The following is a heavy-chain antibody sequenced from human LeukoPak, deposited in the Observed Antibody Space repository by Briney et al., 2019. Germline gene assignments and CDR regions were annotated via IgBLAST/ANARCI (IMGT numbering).Heavy chain of an antibody. D-gene: IGHD6-19*01. CDR3: ARGSGVAVGMDV. V-gene: IGHV4-4*07. CDR2: FFTSGST. CDR1: GGSIGSSY. J-gene: IGHJ6*02. Sequence: SETLSLTCTVSGGSIGSSYWSWNRQPAGKGLEWIGRFFTSGSTYYNPSLESRVTMSVDTSKNQFSLNLSSVTAADTAVYFCARGSGVAVGMDVWGQGTTVIVSS.